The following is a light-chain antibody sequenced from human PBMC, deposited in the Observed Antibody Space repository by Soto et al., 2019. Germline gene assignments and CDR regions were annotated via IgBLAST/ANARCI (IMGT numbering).Light chain of an antibody. J-gene: IGKJ4*01. CDR1: QYISNN. V-gene: IGKV1-39*01. CDR3: QQNYTSVT. CDR2: AAS. Sequence: DIQMTQSPSSLSASVGDRVTITCRASQYISNNLCWYQQKPGKAPKLLIYAASTLQGGVPSRVSGSGSGTDFTRTISSLQPEDFATYHCQQNYTSVTFGGGTKVEV.